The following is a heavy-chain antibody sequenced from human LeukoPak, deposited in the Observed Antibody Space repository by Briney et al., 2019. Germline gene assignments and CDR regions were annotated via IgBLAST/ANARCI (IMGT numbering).Heavy chain of an antibody. D-gene: IGHD6-19*01. CDR3: ARDSSSGWYDYFDY. V-gene: IGHV3-7*01. J-gene: IGHJ4*02. CDR1: GFTFSSYW. CDR2: IKQDGSEK. Sequence: GGSLRLXCAASGFTFSSYWMSWVRQAPGKGLEWVANIKQDGSEKYYVDSVKGRFTISRDNAKNSLYLQMNSLRAEDTAVYYCARDSSSGWYDYFDYWGQGTLVTVSS.